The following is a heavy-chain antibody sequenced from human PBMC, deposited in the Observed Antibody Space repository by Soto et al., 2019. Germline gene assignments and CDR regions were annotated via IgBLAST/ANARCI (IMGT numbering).Heavy chain of an antibody. CDR3: AKDNWRGSDLCDGGTCSFDY. D-gene: IGHD3-3*01. CDR1: GFTFSSYA. J-gene: IGHJ4*02. CDR2: ISAGGGDT. V-gene: IGHV3-23*01. Sequence: EVQLLESGGDLVQPGGSLGLSCAASGFTFSSYAMTWVRQAAGKGLEWVSGISAGGGDTYYADSVKGRFTISRDNSKNTLYLQMNSLRAEDTAVYYCAKDNWRGSDLCDGGTCSFDYWGQGTPVTVSS.